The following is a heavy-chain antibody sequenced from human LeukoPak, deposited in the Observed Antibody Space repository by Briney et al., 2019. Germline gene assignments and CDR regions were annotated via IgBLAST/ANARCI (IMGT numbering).Heavy chain of an antibody. Sequence: PGGSLRLSCAASGFTLTTYVMTWVRQAPGKGLEWVSAISGSGGTTYYADSVKGRFTISRDNSKNTLYLQMNSLRAEDTAVYYCAKVVSEYYFDYWGQGTLVTVSS. CDR1: GFTLTTYV. D-gene: IGHD2-21*01. J-gene: IGHJ4*02. CDR2: ISGSGGTT. CDR3: AKVVSEYYFDY. V-gene: IGHV3-23*01.